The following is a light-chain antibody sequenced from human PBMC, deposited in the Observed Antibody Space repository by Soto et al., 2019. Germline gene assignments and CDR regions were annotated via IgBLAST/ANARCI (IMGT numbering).Light chain of an antibody. CDR3: QSYDVSNHPIV. J-gene: IGLJ2*01. CDR1: SGSIASNY. CDR2: EDN. Sequence: NFMLTQPHSVSESPGKTVTISCSRSSGSIASNYVQWYQQRPGSAPTTVIYEDNQRPSGVPDRFSGSIDSSSNSASLTISGLKTEDEADYYCQSYDVSNHPIVFDGGTKVTVL. V-gene: IGLV6-57*04.